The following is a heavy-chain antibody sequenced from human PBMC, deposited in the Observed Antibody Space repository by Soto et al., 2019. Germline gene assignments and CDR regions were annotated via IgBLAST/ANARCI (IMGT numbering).Heavy chain of an antibody. D-gene: IGHD2-21*02. CDR2: MSHSGGT. J-gene: IGHJ3*02. Sequence: QVQLQQWGAGLLKPSETLSLTCAVYGGFVTSGSYYWSWIRQPPGKGLEWIGEMSHSGGTHFNPSLKSRVSISVDTSKNKFTLKRSAVTAADAALYYSARVERVTATTGFDGFDIWGPGTMVTVSS. CDR3: ARVERVTATTGFDGFDI. CDR1: GGFVTSGSYY. V-gene: IGHV4-34*01.